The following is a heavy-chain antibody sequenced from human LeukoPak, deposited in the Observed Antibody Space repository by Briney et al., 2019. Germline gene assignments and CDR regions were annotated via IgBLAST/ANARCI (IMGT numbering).Heavy chain of an antibody. CDR3: ARHFTGPGTYTPYFGMDV. D-gene: IGHD3-16*01. Sequence: PSETLSLTCTVSGGSIRSDYCSWIRQPPGKGLEWVGYVYYSGSTSYNPSLKSRVTISVDASKNQFSLKLSSVTAADTAVYYCARHFTGPGTYTPYFGMDVWGQGTTVTVSS. CDR2: VYYSGST. J-gene: IGHJ6*02. V-gene: IGHV4-59*08. CDR1: GGSIRSDY.